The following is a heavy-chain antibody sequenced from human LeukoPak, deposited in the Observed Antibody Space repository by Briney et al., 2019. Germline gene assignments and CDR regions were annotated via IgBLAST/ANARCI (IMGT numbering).Heavy chain of an antibody. CDR3: TTYSAYSPA. V-gene: IGHV3-15*01. D-gene: IGHD5-12*01. J-gene: IGHJ5*02. CDR1: GFTFSNAW. Sequence: GGSLRLSCAASGFTFSNAWMSWVRQAPEKGLEWVGRITNKTEGGTTDYAAPVKGRFTISRDDSKNTLFLQMDSLKTEDTAVYFCTTYSAYSPAWGQGALVTVSS. CDR2: ITNKTEGGTT.